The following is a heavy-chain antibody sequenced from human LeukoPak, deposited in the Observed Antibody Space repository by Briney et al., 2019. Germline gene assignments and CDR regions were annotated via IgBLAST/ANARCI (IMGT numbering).Heavy chain of an antibody. CDR3: ARDRGGSYSAIDY. Sequence: GGSLRLSCAASGFTFSSYSMTWVRQAPGKGLEWVSFISSSSSTIYYADSVKGRFTISRDNAKNSLYLQMNSLRAEDSAVYYCARDRGGSYSAIDYWGQGTLVTVSS. CDR2: ISSSSSTI. V-gene: IGHV3-48*04. J-gene: IGHJ4*02. CDR1: GFTFSSYS. D-gene: IGHD1-26*01.